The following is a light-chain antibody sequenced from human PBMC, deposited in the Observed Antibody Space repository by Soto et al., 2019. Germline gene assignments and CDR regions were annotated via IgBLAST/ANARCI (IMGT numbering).Light chain of an antibody. CDR3: QQSYSTPMYT. CDR1: QSISSY. Sequence: DIQLTQSPIFLSASVGDRVTITCRASQSISSYLNWYQQKPGKAPKLLIYAASSLQSGVPSRFSGSGSGTDFTLTISSLQPEDFATYYCQQSYSTPMYTFGQGTKLEIK. J-gene: IGKJ2*01. CDR2: AAS. V-gene: IGKV1-39*01.